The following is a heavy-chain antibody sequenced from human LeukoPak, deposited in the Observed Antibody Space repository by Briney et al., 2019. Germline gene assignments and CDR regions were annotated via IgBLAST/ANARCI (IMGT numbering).Heavy chain of an antibody. Sequence: SETLSLTCTVSGGSISSYYWSWIRQPPGKGLEWIGYIYYSGSTNYNPSLKSRVTISVDTSKNQFSLKLSSVTAADTAVYYCARDGYYDSSGYRNDAFDIWGQGTMVTVSS. D-gene: IGHD3-22*01. V-gene: IGHV4-59*01. CDR3: ARDGYYDSSGYRNDAFDI. CDR1: GGSISSYY. J-gene: IGHJ3*02. CDR2: IYYSGST.